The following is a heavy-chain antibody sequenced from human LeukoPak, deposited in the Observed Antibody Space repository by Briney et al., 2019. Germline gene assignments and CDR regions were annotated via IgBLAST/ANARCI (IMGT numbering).Heavy chain of an antibody. CDR1: GFTFSSYA. CDR3: AKGRGYCSGGSCYSDY. Sequence: PGGSLRLSCSASGFTFSSYAMTWVRQAPGKGLEWVSTVSSSDSSSYYADSVKGRFTISRDNSENTLYLQMNSLRAEDTAVYYCAKGRGYCSGGSCYSDYWGQGTLVTVSS. V-gene: IGHV3-23*01. D-gene: IGHD2-15*01. J-gene: IGHJ4*02. CDR2: VSSSDSSS.